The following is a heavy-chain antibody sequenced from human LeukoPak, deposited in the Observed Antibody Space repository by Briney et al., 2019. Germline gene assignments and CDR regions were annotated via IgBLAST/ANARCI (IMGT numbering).Heavy chain of an antibody. D-gene: IGHD4-11*01. J-gene: IGHJ6*03. CDR2: VQYTGNT. Sequence: SETLSLTCNVSGGFFRSRSYYWGWLRQPPGKGLEWIGSVQYTGNTYYKPSLKSRVTISIDTSKMQFSLKLTSVTAADTAVYYCARTAVTSGYYYYYMDVWGKGTTVTVSS. V-gene: IGHV4-39*07. CDR3: ARTAVTSGYYYYYMDV. CDR1: GGFFRSRSYY.